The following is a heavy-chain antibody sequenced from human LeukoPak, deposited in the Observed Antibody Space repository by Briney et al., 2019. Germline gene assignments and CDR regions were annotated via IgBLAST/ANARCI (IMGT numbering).Heavy chain of an antibody. Sequence: SETLSLTCAVYGGSFSGYYWSWIRQPPGKGLEWIGEINHSGSTNYNPSLKSRVTISVDTSKNQFSLKLSSVTAADTAVYYCASFSIAAALSAFDIWGQGTMVTVSS. CDR1: GGSFSGYY. V-gene: IGHV4-34*01. CDR3: ASFSIAAALSAFDI. D-gene: IGHD6-13*01. J-gene: IGHJ3*02. CDR2: INHSGST.